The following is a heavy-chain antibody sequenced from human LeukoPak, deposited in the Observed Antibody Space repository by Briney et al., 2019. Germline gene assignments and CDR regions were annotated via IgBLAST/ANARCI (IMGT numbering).Heavy chain of an antibody. CDR3: ARDLGRDYYDSEEYDY. J-gene: IGHJ4*02. CDR1: GFTFSSYS. Sequence: PGGSLRLSCAASGFTFSSYSMNWVRQAPGKGLEWVSSISSSSSYIYYADSVKGRFTISRDNAKNSLYLQMNSLRAEDTAVYYCARDLGRDYYDSEEYDYWGQGTLVTVSS. V-gene: IGHV3-21*01. D-gene: IGHD3-22*01. CDR2: ISSSSSYI.